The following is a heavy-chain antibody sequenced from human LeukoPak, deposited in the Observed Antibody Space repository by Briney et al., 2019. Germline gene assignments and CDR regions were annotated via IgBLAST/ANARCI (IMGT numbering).Heavy chain of an antibody. J-gene: IGHJ5*02. V-gene: IGHV3-30-3*01. CDR2: ISYDGSGQ. CDR1: GFTFSSYA. CDR3: ARDPSPYYYDGSGLDWFDP. D-gene: IGHD3-22*01. Sequence: GGSLRLSCAASGFTFSSYAMHWVRQAPGKGLEWVALISYDGSGQYYTESVKGRFTISRDNAKNTLYLQMNSLRAEDTAVYYCARDPSPYYYDGSGLDWFDPWGQGTLVTVSS.